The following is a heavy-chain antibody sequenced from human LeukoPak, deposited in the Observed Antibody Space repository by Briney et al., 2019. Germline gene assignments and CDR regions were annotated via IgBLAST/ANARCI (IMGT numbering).Heavy chain of an antibody. CDR3: VKSIGAAGNA. V-gene: IGHV3-23*01. CDR1: GFTFSTYA. CDR2: ISGSGRGGST. D-gene: IGHD6-13*01. J-gene: IGHJ5*02. Sequence: TGGSLRLSCAASGFTFSTYAMSWVRQAPGKGLEWVSGISGSGRGGSTYYADSVKGRFTISRDNSKNTLSLQMNSLRAEDTALYYCVKSIGAAGNAWGQGTLVTVSS.